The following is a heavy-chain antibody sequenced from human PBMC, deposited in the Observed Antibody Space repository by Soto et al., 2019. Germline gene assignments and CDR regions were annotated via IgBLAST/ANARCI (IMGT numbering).Heavy chain of an antibody. J-gene: IGHJ4*02. CDR3: AKEYEKQLVWYYFDY. CDR1: GFTFSSYG. Sequence: PGGSLRLSCAASGFTFSSYGMHWVRQAPGKGLEWVAVISYDGSNKYYADSVKGRFTISRDNSKNTLYLQMNSLRAEDTAVYYCAKEYEKQLVWYYFDYWGQGTLVTVSS. CDR2: ISYDGSNK. V-gene: IGHV3-30*18. D-gene: IGHD6-13*01.